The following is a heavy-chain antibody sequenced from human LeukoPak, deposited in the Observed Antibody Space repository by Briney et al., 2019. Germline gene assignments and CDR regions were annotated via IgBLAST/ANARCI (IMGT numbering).Heavy chain of an antibody. V-gene: IGHV4-34*01. Sequence: SETLSLTCAVYGGSFSCYYWSWIRQRPGKGLGGIGGINHSGSTNYNPSLKSRVTISVDTSKNQFSLKLSSVTASDTAVYYCARRRCSSTSCYAYRVVVNWFDPWGQGTLVTVSS. CDR2: INHSGST. CDR1: GGSFSCYY. J-gene: IGHJ5*02. CDR3: ARRRCSSTSCYAYRVVVNWFDP. D-gene: IGHD2-2*01.